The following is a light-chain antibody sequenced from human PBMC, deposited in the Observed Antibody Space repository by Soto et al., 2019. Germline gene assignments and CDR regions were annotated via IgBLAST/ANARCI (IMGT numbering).Light chain of an antibody. CDR3: QQRSNWPLT. Sequence: EIVLTQSPATLSLSPGERATLSCRASQSVSSYLSWYQQKPGQAPMLLIYDASNSATGIPARFRGSGSGPDFTLTINDLEPEDFSVYYFQQRSNWPLTFGGGTKVEIK. CDR1: QSVSSY. J-gene: IGKJ4*01. CDR2: DAS. V-gene: IGKV3-11*01.